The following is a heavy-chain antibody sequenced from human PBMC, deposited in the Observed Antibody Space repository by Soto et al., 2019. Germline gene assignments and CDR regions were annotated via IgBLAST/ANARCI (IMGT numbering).Heavy chain of an antibody. CDR2: INHSGST. CDR3: ARDQQLWPYYYYYGMDV. Sequence: SETLSLTCAVYGGSFSGYYWSWIRQPPGKGLEWIGEINHSGSTNYNPSLKSRVTISVDTSKNQFSLKLSSVTAADTAVYYCARDQQLWPYYYYYGMDVWGQGTTVTVSS. D-gene: IGHD6-13*01. J-gene: IGHJ6*02. V-gene: IGHV4-34*01. CDR1: GGSFSGYY.